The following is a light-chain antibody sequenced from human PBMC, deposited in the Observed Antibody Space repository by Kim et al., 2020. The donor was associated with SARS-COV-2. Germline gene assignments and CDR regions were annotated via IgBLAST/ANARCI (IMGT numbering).Light chain of an antibody. CDR2: GAS. CDR1: QSVSSN. J-gene: IGKJ5*01. Sequence: SVCRGEMATLSCRASQSVSSNLAWYQQKPGQAPRLLIYGASTRATGITARFSGSGSGTEFTLTISSLQSEDFAVYYCQQYNNWITFGQGTRLEIK. V-gene: IGKV3-15*01. CDR3: QQYNNWIT.